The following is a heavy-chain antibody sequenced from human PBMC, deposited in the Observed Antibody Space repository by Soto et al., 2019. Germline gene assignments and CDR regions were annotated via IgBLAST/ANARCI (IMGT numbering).Heavy chain of an antibody. CDR1: GFTFSDYY. Sequence: GGSLRLSCAASGFTFSDYYMSWIRQAPGKGLEWVSYISSSSSYTNYADSVKGRFTISRDNAKNSLYLQMNSLRAEDTAVYYCARTSYGSGREYFDYWGQGTLVTVSS. D-gene: IGHD3-10*01. V-gene: IGHV3-11*06. CDR2: ISSSSSYT. J-gene: IGHJ4*02. CDR3: ARTSYGSGREYFDY.